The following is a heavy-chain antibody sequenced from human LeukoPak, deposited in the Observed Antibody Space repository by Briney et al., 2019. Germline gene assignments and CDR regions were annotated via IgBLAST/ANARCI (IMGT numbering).Heavy chain of an antibody. D-gene: IGHD6-19*01. CDR1: GFTFSSYG. V-gene: IGHV3-33*01. CDR2: IWYDGSNK. CDR3: ARGRAVAGPKWAYGMDV. J-gene: IGHJ6*02. Sequence: GGSPRLSCAASGFTFSSYGMHWVRQAPGKGLEWVAVIWYDGSNKYYADSVKGRLTISRDNSKNTLYLQMNSLRAEDTAVYYCARGRAVAGPKWAYGMDVWGQGTTVTVSS.